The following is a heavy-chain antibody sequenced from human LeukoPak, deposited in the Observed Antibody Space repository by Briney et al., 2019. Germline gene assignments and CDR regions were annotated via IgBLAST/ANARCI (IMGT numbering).Heavy chain of an antibody. CDR2: ISGSGGST. D-gene: IGHD3-9*01. Sequence: GGSLRLSCAASGFTFSSYAMSWVRQAPGKGLEWVSAISGSGGSTYYADSVKGRFTISRDNSKNTLYLQMNSLRAEDTAVYYCAKGRGYYDILTGYAYFDYWGQGTLVTVSS. J-gene: IGHJ4*02. CDR3: AKGRGYYDILTGYAYFDY. V-gene: IGHV3-23*01. CDR1: GFTFSSYA.